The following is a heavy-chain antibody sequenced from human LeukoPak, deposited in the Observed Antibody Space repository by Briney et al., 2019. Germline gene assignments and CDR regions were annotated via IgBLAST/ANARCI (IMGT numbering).Heavy chain of an antibody. CDR1: GGSISGGYYY. D-gene: IGHD6-6*01. CDR2: IYTSGST. J-gene: IGHJ4*02. Sequence: PSQTLSLTCTVSGGSISGGYYYRSWIRQPAGKGLEWIGRIYTSGSTYYNPSFKSRVTISVDTSKNQFSLELSSVTASDTAVYYCARGPAGLATRSEYWGRGTLVTVSS. CDR3: ARGPAGLATRSEY. V-gene: IGHV4-61*02.